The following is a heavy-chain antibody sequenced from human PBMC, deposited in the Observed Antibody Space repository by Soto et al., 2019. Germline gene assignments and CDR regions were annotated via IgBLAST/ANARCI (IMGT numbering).Heavy chain of an antibody. Sequence: GGSLRLSCAASGFTFSSYSMNWVRQAPGKGLEWVSYIRSSSDTIYYADSVKGRFTISRDNAKNSLFLQLNSLRAEDTAMYYCARDPGISSGWYYFDYWGQGTLVTVSS. J-gene: IGHJ4*02. CDR3: ARDPGISSGWYYFDY. V-gene: IGHV3-48*04. D-gene: IGHD6-19*01. CDR1: GFTFSSYS. CDR2: IRSSSDTI.